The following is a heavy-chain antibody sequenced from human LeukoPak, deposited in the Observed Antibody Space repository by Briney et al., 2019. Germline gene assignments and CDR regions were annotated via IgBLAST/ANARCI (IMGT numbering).Heavy chain of an antibody. CDR2: INKDGGEK. D-gene: IGHD1-26*01. V-gene: IGHV3-7*01. CDR1: GFTFSSYW. Sequence: PGGSLRLSCAASGFTFSSYWMSWVRQAPGKGLEWVANINKDGGEKYYVDSVKGRFTISRDNAKSSLYLQMNYLRAEDTAVYYCAREAGATNGWGQGTLVTVSS. J-gene: IGHJ4*02. CDR3: AREAGATNG.